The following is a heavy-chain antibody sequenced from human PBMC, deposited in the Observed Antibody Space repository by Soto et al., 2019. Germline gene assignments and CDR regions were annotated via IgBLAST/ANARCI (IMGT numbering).Heavy chain of an antibody. CDR3: AHLMITFGGVIEDDAFDT. D-gene: IGHD3-16*02. J-gene: IGHJ3*02. V-gene: IGHV2-5*02. CDR1: GFSLSSTRVG. Sequence: QITLKESGPTLVQPTQTLTLTCTFSGFSLSSTRVGVGWIRQPPGKALEGLAVIYWDDDKRYSPSLRNRLNITKDTSKKQVVLTMNNMYPVNTATSYCAHLMITFGGVIEDDAFDTWGQGTMVTVSS. CDR2: IYWDDDK.